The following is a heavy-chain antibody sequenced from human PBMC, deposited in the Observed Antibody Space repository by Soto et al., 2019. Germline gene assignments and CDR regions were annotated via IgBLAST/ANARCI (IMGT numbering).Heavy chain of an antibody. Sequence: GGSLRLSCAASGFTFSSFEMNWVRQAPGKGLEWVSGISASGRDTYYADSVKDRFTISRDNSKNTVYLQVNSLRADDTAIYYCAKGKSSGWYYFDYWGQGTPVTVSS. CDR2: ISASGRDT. CDR1: GFTFSSFE. CDR3: AKGKSSGWYYFDY. J-gene: IGHJ4*02. V-gene: IGHV3-23*01. D-gene: IGHD6-19*01.